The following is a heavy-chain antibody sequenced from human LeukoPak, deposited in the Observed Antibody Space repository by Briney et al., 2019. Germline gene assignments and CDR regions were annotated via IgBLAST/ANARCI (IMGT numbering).Heavy chain of an antibody. J-gene: IGHJ6*03. V-gene: IGHV4-39*01. CDR2: IYYSGST. Sequence: SETLSLTCTVSGGSISSRSYYWGWIRQPPGRGLEWIGSIYYSGSTYYNPSLKSRVTISVDTSKNQFSLKLSSVTAADTAVYYCARPGAARGYYYMDVWGKGTTVTVSS. CDR3: ARPGAARGYYYMDV. CDR1: GGSISSRSYY. D-gene: IGHD6-6*01.